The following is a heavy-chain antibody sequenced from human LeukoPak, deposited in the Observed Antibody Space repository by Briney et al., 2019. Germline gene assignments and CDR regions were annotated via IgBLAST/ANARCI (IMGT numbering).Heavy chain of an antibody. CDR3: GRSRYYYDSSGYSGYDY. Sequence: ASVKVSCKASGYTFTGYYMHWVRQAPGQGLEWMGWINPNSGGTNYAQKFQGRVTMTRDTSISTAYMELSRLRSDDTAVYYCGRSRYYYDSSGYSGYDYWGQGTLVTVSS. D-gene: IGHD3-22*01. J-gene: IGHJ4*02. CDR1: GYTFTGYY. V-gene: IGHV1-2*02. CDR2: INPNSGGT.